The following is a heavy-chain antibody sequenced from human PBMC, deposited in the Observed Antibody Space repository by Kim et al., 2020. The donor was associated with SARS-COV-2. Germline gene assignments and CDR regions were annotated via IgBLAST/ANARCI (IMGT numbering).Heavy chain of an antibody. CDR2: ISYDGSNK. CDR3: AKDLSGYDSYY. D-gene: IGHD5-12*01. J-gene: IGHJ4*02. V-gene: IGHV3-30*18. Sequence: GGSLRLSCAASGFTFSSYGMHWVRQAPGKGLEWVAVISYDGSNKYYADSVKGRFTISRDNSKNTLYLQMNSLRAEDTAVYYCAKDLSGYDSYYWGQGTLVTVSS. CDR1: GFTFSSYG.